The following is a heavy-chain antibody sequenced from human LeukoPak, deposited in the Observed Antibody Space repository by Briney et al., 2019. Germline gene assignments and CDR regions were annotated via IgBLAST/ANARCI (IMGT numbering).Heavy chain of an antibody. CDR3: ARPPPYSCGAMPRDY. CDR1: RFTFSDYY. Sequence: PGGSLRLSCVASRFTFSDYYLSWLRQAPWKGLEGVSYICRSGSNIYYADVVKGRFTISRDNAKNSLYLQMNSLRAEDTAVDYCARPPPYSCGAMPRDYWGQGTLVTVSS. J-gene: IGHJ4*02. D-gene: IGHD5-18*01. CDR2: ICRSGSNI. V-gene: IGHV3-11*01.